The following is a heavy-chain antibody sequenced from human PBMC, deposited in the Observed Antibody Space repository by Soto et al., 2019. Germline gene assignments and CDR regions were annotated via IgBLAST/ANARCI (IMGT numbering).Heavy chain of an antibody. CDR3: ARLHDRLFVGTYS. D-gene: IGHD2-21*01. CDR1: GGSFSGYY. CDR2: INHSGST. V-gene: IGHV4-34*01. Sequence: SETLSLTCAVYGGSFSGYYWIWIRQPPGKGLEWIGEINHSGSTNYNPSLKSRVTISVDTSKNQFSLKLSSVTAADTAVYYCARLHDRLFVGTYSWGQGTLVTVSS. J-gene: IGHJ4*02.